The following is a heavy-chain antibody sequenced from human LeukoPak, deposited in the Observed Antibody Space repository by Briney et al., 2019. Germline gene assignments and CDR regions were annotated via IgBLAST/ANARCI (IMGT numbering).Heavy chain of an antibody. CDR2: INPNSGGT. V-gene: IGHV1-2*02. J-gene: IGHJ3*02. Sequence: ASVKVSCKASGYTFTGYYMHWVRQAPGQGLEWMGWINPNSGGTNYAQKFQGRVTMTRDTSISTAYMELSRLRSDDTAVYYCARGVPLTVPDAFDIWGQGTMVTVSS. CDR1: GYTFTGYY. CDR3: ARGVPLTVPDAFDI. D-gene: IGHD2-2*01.